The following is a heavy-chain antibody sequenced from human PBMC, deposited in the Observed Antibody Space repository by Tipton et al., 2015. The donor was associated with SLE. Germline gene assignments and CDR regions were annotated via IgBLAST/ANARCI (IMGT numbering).Heavy chain of an antibody. CDR2: ISGSGEKT. CDR3: ARDWLAYYYGSGNDWH. Sequence: SLRLSCAASGFTFSRSTMSWVRQAPGKGLEWVAAISGSGEKTNSPGSVKGRFTVSRDNSKNTLYLQMNSLRVEDTAVYFCARDWLAYYYGSGNDWHWGQGTQVTVSS. D-gene: IGHD3-10*01. V-gene: IGHV3-23*01. J-gene: IGHJ4*02. CDR1: GFTFSRST.